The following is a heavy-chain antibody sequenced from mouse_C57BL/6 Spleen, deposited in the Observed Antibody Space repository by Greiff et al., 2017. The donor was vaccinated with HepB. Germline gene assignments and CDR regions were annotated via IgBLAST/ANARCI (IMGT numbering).Heavy chain of an antibody. CDR2: IYPRDGST. CDR1: GYTFTDHT. CDR3: ARRDYGSSYDVDY. J-gene: IGHJ2*01. V-gene: IGHV1-78*01. Sequence: VQLQQSDAELVKPGASVKISCKVSGYTFTDHTIHWMKQRPEQGLEWIGYIYPRDGSTKYNEKFKGKATLTADKSSRTAYMQINSLTAVDSAVYFCARRDYGSSYDVDYWGQGTTLTVSS. D-gene: IGHD1-1*01.